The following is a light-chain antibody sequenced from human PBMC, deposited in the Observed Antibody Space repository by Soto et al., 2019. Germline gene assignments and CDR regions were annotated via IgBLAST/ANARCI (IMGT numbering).Light chain of an antibody. Sequence: DIQMTQSPSSVSASVGDRVTITCRASQGISTLLAWYQQKPGKAPNLLIHDASSLQGGVPSRFSGSGSGTDFTLTISSLQPEDFATYYCQQANSFPLTFGGGTRVEVK. CDR3: QQANSFPLT. J-gene: IGKJ4*01. CDR1: QGISTL. V-gene: IGKV1-12*01. CDR2: DAS.